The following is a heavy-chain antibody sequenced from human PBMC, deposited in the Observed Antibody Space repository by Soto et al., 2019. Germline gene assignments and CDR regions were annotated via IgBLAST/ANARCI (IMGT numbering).Heavy chain of an antibody. CDR2: ISSSCSST. V-gene: IGHV3-23*01. CDR3: ATDTSNWYGGLDYYAMDV. J-gene: IGHJ6*02. D-gene: IGHD6-13*01. Sequence: EVQLLESGGGLVQPGGSLRLSCAASGFTFSSYAMSWVRQAPGKGLEWVSAISSSCSSTYYADSVKGRFTISRDNSKNTLYLQMNSLRAEDTAVYYCATDTSNWYGGLDYYAMDVWGQGTTVTVS. CDR1: GFTFSSYA.